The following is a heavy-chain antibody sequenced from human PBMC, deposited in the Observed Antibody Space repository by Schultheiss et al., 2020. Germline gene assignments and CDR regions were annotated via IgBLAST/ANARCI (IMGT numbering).Heavy chain of an antibody. CDR2: IYYSGST. V-gene: IGHV4-61*08. J-gene: IGHJ5*02. CDR3: ARGTGYCSSTSCYSPTPGRSRWCDP. CDR1: GGSISSGGYY. Sequence: SETLSLTCTVSGGSISSGGYYWSWIRQPPGKGLEWIGYIYYSGSTNYNPSLKSRVTISVDKSKNQFSLKLSSVTAADTAVYYCARGTGYCSSTSCYSPTPGRSRWCDPWGQGTLVTVAS. D-gene: IGHD2-2*01.